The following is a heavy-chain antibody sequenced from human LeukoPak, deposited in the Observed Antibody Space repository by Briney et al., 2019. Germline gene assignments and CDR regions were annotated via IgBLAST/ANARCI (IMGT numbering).Heavy chain of an antibody. CDR2: IIPIFGTA. V-gene: IGHV1-69*13. D-gene: IGHD2-2*02. Sequence: SAKVSCEASGGTFSSHAISWVRQAPGQGLEWMGGIIPIFGTANYAQKFQGRVTITADGSTSTAYMELSSLRSEDTAVYYCAREQGYCSSTSCYTGMDVWGKGTTVTVSS. CDR1: GGTFSSHA. CDR3: AREQGYCSSTSCYTGMDV. J-gene: IGHJ6*04.